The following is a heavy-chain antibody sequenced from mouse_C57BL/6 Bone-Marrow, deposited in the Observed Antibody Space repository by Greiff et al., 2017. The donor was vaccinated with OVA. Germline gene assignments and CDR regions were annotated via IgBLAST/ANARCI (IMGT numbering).Heavy chain of an antibody. D-gene: IGHD1-1*01. CDR3: ARHYYGSSYY. J-gene: IGHJ2*01. Sequence: EVQRVESGGDLVKPGGSLNLSCAASGFTFSSYGMSWVRQTPDKRLEWVATISSGGSYTYYPESVKGRFTISRDNAKNTLYLQMSSLKSEDTAMYYCARHYYGSSYYWGQGTTLTVSS. V-gene: IGHV5-6*01. CDR2: ISSGGSYT. CDR1: GFTFSSYG.